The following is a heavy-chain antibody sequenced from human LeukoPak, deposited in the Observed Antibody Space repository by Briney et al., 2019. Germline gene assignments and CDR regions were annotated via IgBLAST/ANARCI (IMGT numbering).Heavy chain of an antibody. CDR3: ARGGIAVDVRDY. J-gene: IGHJ4*02. CDR2: IYYSGST. CDR1: GGSISTSTSY. V-gene: IGHV4-39*01. D-gene: IGHD6-19*01. Sequence: SATLSLTCTVSGGSISTSTSYWAWIRQPPGKGLEWIGSIYYSGSTYYNASLKSRITISVDTSKKPFSLKLSSVTAADTAVFYCARGGIAVDVRDYWGQGALVTVSS.